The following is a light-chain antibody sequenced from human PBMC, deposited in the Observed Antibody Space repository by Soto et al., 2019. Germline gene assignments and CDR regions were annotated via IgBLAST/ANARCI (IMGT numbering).Light chain of an antibody. J-gene: IGLJ2*01. CDR2: DTN. CDR3: LLSYPGVNVV. CDR1: TGAVTNGHY. Sequence: QAVVTQEPSLTVSPGGTVTLTCDSSTGAVTNGHYPYWFQQKPGQAPTTLIYDTNNKHSWTPARFSGSLLGGKAALTLSGARAEDEADYYCLLSYPGVNVVFGGGTKLTVL. V-gene: IGLV7-46*01.